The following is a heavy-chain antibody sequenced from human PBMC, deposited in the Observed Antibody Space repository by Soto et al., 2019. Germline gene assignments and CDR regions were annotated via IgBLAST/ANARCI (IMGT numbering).Heavy chain of an antibody. Sequence: LRLSCAASGFTFSGSAMSWVRQAPGKGLEWVSGISTGGGSTDYADSVKGRFTISRDNSKNTLYLQMSSLRAEDTAVYYCARNVLRGYCSSSSCTFDPWGQGTLVTVSS. D-gene: IGHD2-2*01. J-gene: IGHJ5*02. CDR1: GFTFSGSA. V-gene: IGHV3-23*01. CDR2: ISTGGGST. CDR3: ARNVLRGYCSSSSCTFDP.